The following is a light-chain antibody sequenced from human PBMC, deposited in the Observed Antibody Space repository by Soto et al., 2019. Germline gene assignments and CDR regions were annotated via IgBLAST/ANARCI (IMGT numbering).Light chain of an antibody. V-gene: IGKV1-39*01. CDR1: RSVNNY. CDR3: QQSYSTLFT. Sequence: IQMTQSPSSLSASVGDRVTITCRASRSVNNYLNWYQQIPGKAPKLLIHTASSLQSGVPSRFSGSGSGTDYTLTISRLQTEDFAAYDCQQSYSTLFTFGPGTKVDIK. J-gene: IGKJ3*01. CDR2: TAS.